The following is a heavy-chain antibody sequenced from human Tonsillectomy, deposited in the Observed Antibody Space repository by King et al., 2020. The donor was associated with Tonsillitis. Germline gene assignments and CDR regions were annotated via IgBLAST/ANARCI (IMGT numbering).Heavy chain of an antibody. CDR3: LKDQWDY. CDR1: GFTFSIYA. D-gene: IGHD2-8*01. J-gene: IGHJ4*02. V-gene: IGHV3-23*04. CDR2: LTGGGDST. Sequence: VQLVESGGGLVQPGGSLRLSCAASGFTFSIYAMSWVRQAPGKGLGWVSGLTGGGDSTYNPDSVKGRFTIARDNSKNTLYLQMNSLRADDTAVYYCLKDQWDYWGQGPLVTVSS.